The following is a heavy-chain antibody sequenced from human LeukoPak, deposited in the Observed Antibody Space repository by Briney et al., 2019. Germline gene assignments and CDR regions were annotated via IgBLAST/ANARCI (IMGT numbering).Heavy chain of an antibody. CDR1: GYSISSGYY. J-gene: IGHJ3*02. CDR3: AGLKVLDAFDI. CDR2: IYHSGST. V-gene: IGHV4-38-2*02. Sequence: KPSETLSLTCTVSGYSISSGYYWGWIRQPPGKGLEWIGSIYHSGSTYYNLSLKSRVTISVDTSKNQFSLKLSSVTAADTAVYYCAGLKVLDAFDIWGQGTMVTVSS.